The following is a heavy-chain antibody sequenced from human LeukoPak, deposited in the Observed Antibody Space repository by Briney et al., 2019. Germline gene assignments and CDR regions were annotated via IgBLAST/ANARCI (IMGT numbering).Heavy chain of an antibody. V-gene: IGHV4-34*01. J-gene: IGHJ5*02. CDR1: VGSFSGYY. D-gene: IGHD2-15*01. CDR3: ASALGYCSGGGCYYNWFDP. Sequence: PSETLSLTCAVYVGSFSGYYWTWIRQPPEKGLEWIGEINHSGSTNYNPSLKSRVTISGDTSKNQFYLKMSSVTAADTAVYYCASALGYCSGGGCYYNWFDPWGQGTLVTVSS. CDR2: INHSGST.